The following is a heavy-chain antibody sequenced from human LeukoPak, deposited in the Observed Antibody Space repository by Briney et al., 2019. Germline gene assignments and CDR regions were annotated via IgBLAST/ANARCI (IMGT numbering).Heavy chain of an antibody. CDR2: IYPGDSDT. J-gene: IGHJ4*02. CDR3: ARSPSTVNLDY. V-gene: IGHV5-51*01. Sequence: GESLQISFKASGYSFTSYWIGWVRQMPGKGLEWMGIIYPGDSDTRYSPSFQGQVTISADKSISTAYLQWSSLKASDTAMYYCARSPSTVNLDYWGQGTLVTVSS. D-gene: IGHD4-17*01. CDR1: GYSFTSYW.